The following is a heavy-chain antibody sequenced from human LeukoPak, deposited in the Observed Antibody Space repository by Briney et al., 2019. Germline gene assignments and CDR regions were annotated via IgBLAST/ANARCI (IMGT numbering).Heavy chain of an antibody. D-gene: IGHD2-21*02. V-gene: IGHV1-58*02. CDR1: GFTFTSSA. CDR2: IVVCSGNT. Sequence: SVTVSFKASGFTFTSSAMQWVRQARGQRLEWIGWIVVCSGNTNYAQKFQERVTITRDMSTSTAYMELSSLRSEDTAVYYCAAVLVVTAIGAFDIWGQGTMVTVSS. CDR3: AAVLVVTAIGAFDI. J-gene: IGHJ3*02.